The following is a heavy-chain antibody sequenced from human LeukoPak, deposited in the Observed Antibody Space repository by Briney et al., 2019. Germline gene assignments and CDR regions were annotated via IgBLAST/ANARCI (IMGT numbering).Heavy chain of an antibody. D-gene: IGHD2-2*01. J-gene: IGHJ4*02. CDR2: IYYTGNT. CDR1: GGSITSSNCY. CDR3: AGGSSWRYYFDN. Sequence: SETLSLTCPVSGGSITSSNCYWGWIRQPPGKGLEWIGSIYYTGNTYYNPSLKSRVAVFVDTSKNLFSLKLSSVTAADTAVYYCAGGSSWRYYFDNWGQGTLVTVSS. V-gene: IGHV4-39*01.